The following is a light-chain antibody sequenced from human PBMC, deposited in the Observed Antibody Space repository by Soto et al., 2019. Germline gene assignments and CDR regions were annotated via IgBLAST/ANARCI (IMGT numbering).Light chain of an antibody. CDR3: QQSYSFPRT. CDR2: RAS. V-gene: IGKV1-5*03. CDR1: QSISSW. Sequence: DIQMTQSPSTLSASVGDRVTITCRASQSISSWLAWYQQKPGKAPKLLIYRASSLEGGAPSRFSGSGSGTEFTLTISSLQPEDFATYYCQQSYSFPRTFGQGTKVDIK. J-gene: IGKJ1*01.